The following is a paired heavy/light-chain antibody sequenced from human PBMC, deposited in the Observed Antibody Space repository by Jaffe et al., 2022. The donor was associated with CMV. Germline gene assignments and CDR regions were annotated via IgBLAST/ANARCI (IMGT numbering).Light chain of an antibody. J-gene: IGKJ2*01. V-gene: IGKV1-39*01. CDR3: QQSYSTPPTYT. CDR1: QSISGY. Sequence: DIQMTQSPSSLSASVGDRVTITCRASQSISGYLNWYQQKPGKAPKLLIYATSSLQSGVPSRFSGSGSGTDFTLTISSLQPEDFATYYCQQSYSTPPTYTFGQGTKLEI. CDR2: ATS.
Heavy chain of an antibody. D-gene: IGHD6-19*01. J-gene: IGHJ4*02. V-gene: IGHV4-39*01. Sequence: QVQLQESGPGLVKPSETLSLTCNVSGGSISSSSYFWGWIRQPPGKGLEWIGSIYYTGSTYYNPSLKSRVTMSVDTSKNQFSLKLKSVTAADTAVYYCARLGAEAGDFDYWGQGTLATVSS. CDR2: IYYTGST. CDR3: ARLGAEAGDFDY. CDR1: GGSISSSSYF.